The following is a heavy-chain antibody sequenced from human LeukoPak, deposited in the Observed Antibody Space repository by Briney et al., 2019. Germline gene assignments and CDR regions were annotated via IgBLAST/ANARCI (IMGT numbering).Heavy chain of an antibody. J-gene: IGHJ4*02. Sequence: PSETLSLTCTVPGYSISSGYYWGWIRQPPGKGLEWIGSIYHSGGTYYNPSLKSRVTISVDTSKNQFSLKLSSVTAADTAVYYCARGGYCSSTSCSSIDYWGQGTLVTVSS. CDR3: ARGGYCSSTSCSSIDY. CDR1: GYSISSGYY. D-gene: IGHD2-2*01. CDR2: IYHSGGT. V-gene: IGHV4-38-2*02.